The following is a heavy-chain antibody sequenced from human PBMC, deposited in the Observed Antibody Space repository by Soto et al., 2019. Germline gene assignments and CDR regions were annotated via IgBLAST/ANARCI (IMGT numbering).Heavy chain of an antibody. CDR3: ARGGPSLCMIVLAVSDY. Sequence: EVQLLESGGGLVQPGGSLRLSCAASGFTFGSYAMSWVRQAPGKGLEWVSSISGSGETTYYADSVKGRFTISRDNAKNTLYLQMNSLRVEDTAIYYCARGGPSLCMIVLAVSDYWGQGTLVTVSS. CDR2: ISGSGETT. D-gene: IGHD3-22*01. J-gene: IGHJ4*02. V-gene: IGHV3-23*01. CDR1: GFTFGSYA.